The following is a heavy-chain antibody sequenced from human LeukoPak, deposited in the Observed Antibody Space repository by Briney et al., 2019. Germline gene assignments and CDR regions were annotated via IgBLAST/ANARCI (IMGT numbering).Heavy chain of an antibody. Sequence: RPGGSLRPSCAASGFTFSSYEMNWVCQAPGKGLEWVSYISSSGSAIYYADSVKGRFTISRDNAKNSLYLQMNSLRAEDTAVYYCARNNYYGSGWGQGTLVTVSS. D-gene: IGHD3-10*01. CDR3: ARNNYYGSG. J-gene: IGHJ4*02. V-gene: IGHV3-48*03. CDR1: GFTFSSYE. CDR2: ISSSGSAI.